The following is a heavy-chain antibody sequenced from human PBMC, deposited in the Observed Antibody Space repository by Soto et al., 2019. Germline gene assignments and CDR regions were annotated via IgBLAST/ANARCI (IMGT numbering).Heavy chain of an antibody. Sequence: ASETLSLTCAVSGGSISSSNWWSWVRQPPGKGLEWIGEIYHSGSTNYNPSLKSRVTISVDKSKNQFSLKLSSVTAADTAVYYCASTPYYDFWSGYPNWFDPWGQGTLVTVSS. D-gene: IGHD3-3*01. CDR3: ASTPYYDFWSGYPNWFDP. V-gene: IGHV4-4*02. CDR2: IYHSGST. J-gene: IGHJ5*02. CDR1: GGSISSSNW.